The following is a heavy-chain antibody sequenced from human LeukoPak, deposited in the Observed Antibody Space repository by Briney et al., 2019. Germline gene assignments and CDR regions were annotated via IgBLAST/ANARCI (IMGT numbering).Heavy chain of an antibody. V-gene: IGHV1-69*05. Sequence: SSVKVSCKASGGTFSSYAISWVRQAPGQGLEWMGRIIPIFGTANYAQKFQSRVTITTDESTSTAYMELSSLRSEDTAVYYCAGGPPNYYDSSGYQYSSEYWGQGTLVTVSS. CDR1: GGTFSSYA. CDR3: AGGPPNYYDSSGYQYSSEY. D-gene: IGHD3-22*01. J-gene: IGHJ4*02. CDR2: IIPIFGTA.